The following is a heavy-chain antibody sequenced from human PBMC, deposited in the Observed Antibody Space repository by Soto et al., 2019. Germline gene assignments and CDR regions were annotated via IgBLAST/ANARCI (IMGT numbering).Heavy chain of an antibody. CDR2: IFYSGGT. CDR3: ARDQLTMVRGAPRGSWFDP. V-gene: IGHV4-39*07. J-gene: IGHJ5*02. D-gene: IGHD3-10*01. Sequence: SETLSLTCTVSGGSIHDSTYYWAWIRQSPGKGLEWIGTIFYSGGTFYTPSLKSRVTISVDTSNNQFSLKLSSVTAADTAVYYCARDQLTMVRGAPRGSWFDPWGQGTLVTVSS. CDR1: GGSIHDSTYY.